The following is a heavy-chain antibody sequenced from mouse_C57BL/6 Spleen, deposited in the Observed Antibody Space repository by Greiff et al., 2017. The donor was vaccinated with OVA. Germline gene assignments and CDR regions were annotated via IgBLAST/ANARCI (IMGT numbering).Heavy chain of an antibody. D-gene: IGHD2-5*01. CDR3: ARSGSNSDY. J-gene: IGHJ2*01. V-gene: IGHV1-55*01. Sequence: QVHVKQPGAELVKPGASVKMSCKASGYTFTSYWITWVKQRPGQGLEWIGDIYPGSGSTNYNAKFKSKATLTVDTSSSTAYMQLSSLTSEDSAVYYCARSGSNSDYWGQGTTLTVSS. CDR2: IYPGSGST. CDR1: GYTFTSYW.